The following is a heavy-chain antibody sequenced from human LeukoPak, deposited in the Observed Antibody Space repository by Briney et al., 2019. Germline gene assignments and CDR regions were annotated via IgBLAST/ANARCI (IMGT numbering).Heavy chain of an antibody. CDR3: ARDSHYYDSSGKTGYYMDV. J-gene: IGHJ6*03. CDR1: GFTFSSYS. V-gene: IGHV3-21*01. D-gene: IGHD3-22*01. CDR2: ISSSSSYI. Sequence: GGSLRLSCAASGFTFSSYSMNWVRQAPGKGLEWVSSISSSSSYIYYADSVKGRFTISRDNAKNSLYLQMNSLRAEDTAVYYCARDSHYYDSSGKTGYYMDVWGKGTTVTVSS.